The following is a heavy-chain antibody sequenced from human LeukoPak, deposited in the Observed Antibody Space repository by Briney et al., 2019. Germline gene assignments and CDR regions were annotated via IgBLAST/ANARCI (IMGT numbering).Heavy chain of an antibody. D-gene: IGHD3-3*01. CDR3: ARHGHCSSTSCSSYYDFWSGYRFNWFDP. CDR2: IYHSGTT. V-gene: IGHV4-59*08. CDR1: GGSISSYY. J-gene: IGHJ5*02. Sequence: SETLSLTCTVSGGSISSYYWSWIRQPPGKGLEWIGYIYHSGTTNYNPSLKSRVTISVDTSKNQFSLKLSSVTAADTAVYYCARHGHCSSTSCSSYYDFWSGYRFNWFDPWGQGTLVTVSS.